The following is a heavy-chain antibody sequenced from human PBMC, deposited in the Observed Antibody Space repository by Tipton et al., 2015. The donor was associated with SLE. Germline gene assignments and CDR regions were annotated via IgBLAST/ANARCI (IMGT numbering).Heavy chain of an antibody. Sequence: GAEVKKPGASVKVSCKASGYTFTSYGISWVRQAPGQGLEWMGWISAYNGNTNYAQKLQGRVTMTTDTSTSTAYMELRSLRSDDTAVYYCARDPTGWRSSSTSCPFDYWGQGTQVTVSS. CDR1: GYTFTSYG. D-gene: IGHD2-2*01. CDR3: ARDPTGWRSSSTSCPFDY. V-gene: IGHV1-18*01. CDR2: ISAYNGNT. J-gene: IGHJ4*02.